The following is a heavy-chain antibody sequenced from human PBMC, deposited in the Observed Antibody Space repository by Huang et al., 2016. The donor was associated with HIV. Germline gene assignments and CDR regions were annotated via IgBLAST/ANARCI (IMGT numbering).Heavy chain of an antibody. D-gene: IGHD3-10*01. V-gene: IGHV1-18*01. CDR2: VSTYNGHT. CDR1: GYTFFTYS. J-gene: IGHJ5*02. Sequence: QVQLVQSGPEMKKPGASVNVSCKASGYTFFTYSISWVRQAPGQGLEWMGWVSTYNGHTNDAQKCQGRLTLTTDVSTSSAYMELKNLRSDDTAVYYCARFRGPQVTLNWLDPWGQGTLVTVSS. CDR3: ARFRGPQVTLNWLDP.